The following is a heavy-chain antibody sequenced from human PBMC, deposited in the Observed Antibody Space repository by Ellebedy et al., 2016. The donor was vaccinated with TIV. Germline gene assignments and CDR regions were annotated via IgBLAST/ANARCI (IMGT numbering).Heavy chain of an antibody. CDR1: GFTFRSYA. CDR3: ATSAGSCTFCYYYYYGMDV. V-gene: IGHV3-30*04. CDR2: ISYDGSKK. J-gene: IGHJ6*02. Sequence: GESLKISCVASGFTFRSYAMHWVRQAPGKGLEWVAVISYDGSKKYHVDSVKGRFTISRDDSTNTLYLQMNSLRAEDTAVYYCATSAGSCTFCYYYYYGMDVWGQGTTVTVSS. D-gene: IGHD3-3*02.